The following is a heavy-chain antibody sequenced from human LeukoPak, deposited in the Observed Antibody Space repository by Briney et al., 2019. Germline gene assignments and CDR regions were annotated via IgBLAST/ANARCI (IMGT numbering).Heavy chain of an antibody. V-gene: IGHV3-30*04. CDR3: ARDRQQLGIFDY. J-gene: IGHJ4*02. CDR2: ISYDGSNK. D-gene: IGHD6-13*01. CDR1: GFTFSSYA. Sequence: PGGSRRLSCAASGFTFSSYAMHWVRQAPGKGLEWLAVISYDGSNKYYADSVKGRFTISRDNSKNTLYLQMNSLRAEDTAVYYCARDRQQLGIFDYWSQGTLVTVSS.